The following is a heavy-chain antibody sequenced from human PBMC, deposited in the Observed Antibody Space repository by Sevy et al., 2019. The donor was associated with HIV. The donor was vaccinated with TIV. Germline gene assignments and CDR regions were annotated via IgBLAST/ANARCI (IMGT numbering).Heavy chain of an antibody. CDR2: ISGSGGYT. CDR3: VKEGRDGYND. V-gene: IGHV3-23*01. CDR1: GFTFISYT. D-gene: IGHD5-12*01. Sequence: GGSLRLSCAASGFTFISYTMSWVRQAPGKGLEWVSDISGSGGYTYYADSVKGRFTISRDNSKNMVDLQMNSLRAEDTAVYYCVKEGRDGYNDWGQGTLVTVSS. J-gene: IGHJ4*02.